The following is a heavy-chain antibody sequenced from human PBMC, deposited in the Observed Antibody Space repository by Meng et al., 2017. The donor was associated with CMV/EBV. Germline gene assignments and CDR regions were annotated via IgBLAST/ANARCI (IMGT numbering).Heavy chain of an antibody. V-gene: IGHV4-34*01. J-gene: IGHJ4*02. D-gene: IGHD1-26*01. CDR1: GGSFSGYY. CDR2: INHSGST. CDR3: ARGGGGEWELLHYFDY. Sequence: QVQLQQWGAGPLTPSETLSLTCAVYGGSFSGYYWSWIRQPPGKGLEWIGEINHSGSTNYNPSLKSRVTISVDTSKNQFSLKLSSVTAADTAVYYCARGGGGEWELLHYFDYWGQGTLVTVSS.